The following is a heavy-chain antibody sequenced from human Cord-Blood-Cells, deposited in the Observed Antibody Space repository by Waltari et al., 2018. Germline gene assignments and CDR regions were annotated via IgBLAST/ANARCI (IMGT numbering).Heavy chain of an antibody. D-gene: IGHD3-9*01. Sequence: QVQLVPSGAQAKKPVASVSVSCMASGYTFPSYGISWVRQAPGQRLEWMAWTSANNGNTNYAQRIQGRVTMTTDTSTSTAYMERRSLRSDDTAVYYCASALRNSDWVYDAVDIWGQGTMVNVAS. J-gene: IGHJ3*02. CDR3: ASALRNSDWVYDAVDI. CDR2: TSANNGNT. V-gene: IGHV1-18*01. CDR1: GYTFPSYG.